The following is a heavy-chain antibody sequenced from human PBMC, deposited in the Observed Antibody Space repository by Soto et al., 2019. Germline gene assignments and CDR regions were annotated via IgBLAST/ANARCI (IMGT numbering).Heavy chain of an antibody. CDR1: SGSISSSNW. CDR2: VYKRGST. J-gene: IGHJ3*02. V-gene: IGHV4-4*02. D-gene: IGHD2-15*01. Sequence: QVQLQESGPGLVKPSGTLSLTCAVSSGSISSSNWWSWVRQPPGKGLEWIGEVYKRGSTNYTPSLKSRVTIPVDKSKHQFSLKLSSVTAADTAVYYCARGRYCSGGSCFDAFDIWGQGTMVTVSS. CDR3: ARGRYCSGGSCFDAFDI.